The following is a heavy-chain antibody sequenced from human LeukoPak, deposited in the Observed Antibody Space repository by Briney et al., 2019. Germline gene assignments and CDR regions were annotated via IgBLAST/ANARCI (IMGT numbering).Heavy chain of an antibody. J-gene: IGHJ6*04. V-gene: IGHV3-48*03. CDR2: ISSSGSTI. D-gene: IGHD3-10*02. CDR1: GFTFSSYE. CDR3: AELGITMIGGV. Sequence: GSLRLSCAASGFTFSSYEMNWVRQAPREGLEWVSYISSSGSTIYYADSVKGRFTISRDNAKNSLYLQMNSLRAEDTAVYYCAELGITMIGGVWGKGTTVTISS.